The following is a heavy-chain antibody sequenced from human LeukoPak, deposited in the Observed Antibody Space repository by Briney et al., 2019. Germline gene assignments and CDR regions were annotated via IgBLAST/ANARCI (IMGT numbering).Heavy chain of an antibody. V-gene: IGHV4-4*02. CDR1: XDSTNGNY. J-gene: IGHJ4*02. Sequence: PSETLSLTCAVSXDSTNGNYWSWVRQSPGKGLEWIGEVHRRGSTNYKPSLKRRVTISIDRPKDQISLDLTSVTAADTAVYYCARELLNAPTPGAYWGQGILVTVSS. CDR3: ARELLNAPTPGAY. CDR2: VHRRGST. D-gene: IGHD2-21*01.